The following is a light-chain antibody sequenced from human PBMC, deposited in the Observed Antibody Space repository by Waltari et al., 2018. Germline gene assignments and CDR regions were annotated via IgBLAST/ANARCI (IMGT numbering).Light chain of an antibody. CDR3: QQYNTYSLT. J-gene: IGKJ4*01. CDR1: QSISTW. V-gene: IGKV1-5*03. CDR2: EAS. Sequence: DIQMTQSPSTLSASVGDRVTITCRASQSISTWLAWYQQKPGKAPKFLIYEASSLQSGVPSRFSGSGSWTEFTLTINNLQPDDFATYYCQQYNTYSLTFGGGTKVEIK.